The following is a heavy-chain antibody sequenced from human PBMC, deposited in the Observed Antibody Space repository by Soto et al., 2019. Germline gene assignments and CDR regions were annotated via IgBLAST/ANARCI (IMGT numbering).Heavy chain of an antibody. CDR1: GFTVSSNY. CDR2: IYSGGST. CDR3: ARAYYDFWSGYLYYYYYMDV. V-gene: IGHV3-66*01. J-gene: IGHJ6*03. Sequence: EVQLVESGGGLVQPGGSLRLSCAASGFTVSSNYMSWVRQAPGKGLEWVSVIYSGGSTYYADSVKGRFTISRDNSKNTLYLQMNSLRAEDTAEYYCARAYYDFWSGYLYYYYYMDVWGKGTTVTVSS. D-gene: IGHD3-3*01.